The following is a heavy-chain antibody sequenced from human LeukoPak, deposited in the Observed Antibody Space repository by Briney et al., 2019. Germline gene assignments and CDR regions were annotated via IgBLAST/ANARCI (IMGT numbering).Heavy chain of an antibody. CDR3: ARDIVVVPVGYYYYMDV. CDR1: GYTFTGYY. D-gene: IGHD2-2*01. J-gene: IGHJ6*03. V-gene: IGHV1-2*02. CDR2: INPNSGGT. Sequence: ASVKVSCKASGYTFTGYYMHWVRQAPGQGLEWMGWINPNSGGTNYAQKFQGRVTMTRDTSISTAYMELSRLRSDDTAVYYCARDIVVVPVGYYYYMDVWGKGTTVTVSS.